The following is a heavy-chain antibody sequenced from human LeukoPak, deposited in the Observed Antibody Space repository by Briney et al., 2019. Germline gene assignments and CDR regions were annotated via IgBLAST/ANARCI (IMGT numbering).Heavy chain of an antibody. CDR3: ARERAGRGSFDY. Sequence: PGGSLRLSCAASGFTFTTYGMSWVRQAPGKGLEWVSVISDSGGSTYYADSVKGRFTISRDNSKNTLYLQMNSLRAEDTAVYYCARERAGRGSFDYWGQGTLVTVSS. CDR2: ISDSGGST. D-gene: IGHD3-16*01. CDR1: GFTFTTYG. J-gene: IGHJ4*02. V-gene: IGHV3-23*01.